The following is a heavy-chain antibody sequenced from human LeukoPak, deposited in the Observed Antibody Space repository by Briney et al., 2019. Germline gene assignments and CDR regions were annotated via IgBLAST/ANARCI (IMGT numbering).Heavy chain of an antibody. J-gene: IGHJ4*02. D-gene: IGHD2-21*01. CDR2: TYYRSEWYS. V-gene: IGHV6-1*01. CDR1: GDSVSSNSAS. CDR3: ARGTSRAYNY. Sequence: SQTLSLTCAISGDSVSSNSASWTWIRQSPSRGLEWLGRTYYRSEWYSDYAVSVRSRITINSDTPSNQFSLHLNSVTPEDTAVYYCARGTSRAYNYWGQGTLVTVSS.